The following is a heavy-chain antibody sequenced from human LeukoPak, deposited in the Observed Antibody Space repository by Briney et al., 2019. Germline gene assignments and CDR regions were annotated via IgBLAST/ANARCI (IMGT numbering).Heavy chain of an antibody. CDR3: ARTDLDCSGGSCPDY. CDR2: ISSSSSYV. D-gene: IGHD2-15*01. J-gene: IGHJ4*02. CDR1: GFTFSIYS. V-gene: IGHV3-21*01. Sequence: GGSLRLSCAASGFTFSIYSMNWVRQAPGKGLEWVSSISSSSSYVYYADSVKGRFTISRDNAKNSLYLQMNGLRAEDTAVYYCARTDLDCSGGSCPDYWGQGTLVTVSS.